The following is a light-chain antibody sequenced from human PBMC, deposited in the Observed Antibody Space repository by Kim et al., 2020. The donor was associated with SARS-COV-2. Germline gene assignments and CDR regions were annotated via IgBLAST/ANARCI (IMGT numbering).Light chain of an antibody. V-gene: IGKV3-15*01. J-gene: IGKJ5*01. Sequence: SPGERVTRSCRASQSVSSNVAWYQQKPGQTPRLLIYGASTRATGIPARFSGSGSGTEFTLTISSLQSGDFAVYYCQQYDDWPPVTFGQGTRVEIK. CDR3: QQYDDWPPVT. CDR1: QSVSSN. CDR2: GAS.